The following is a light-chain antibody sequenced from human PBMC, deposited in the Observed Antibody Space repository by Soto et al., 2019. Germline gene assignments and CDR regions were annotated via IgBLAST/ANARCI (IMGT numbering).Light chain of an antibody. V-gene: IGKV3D-11*02. Sequence: EIVLTQSPDTLSLSPGERATLSCRASQSVSSYLAWYQQKPGQAPRLLIYDASKRPTGIPARFSGSGSGTDFTLTISSLEPEDFAVYYCQQRSNWQGFTFGPGTKVDIK. J-gene: IGKJ3*01. CDR2: DAS. CDR1: QSVSSY. CDR3: QQRSNWQGFT.